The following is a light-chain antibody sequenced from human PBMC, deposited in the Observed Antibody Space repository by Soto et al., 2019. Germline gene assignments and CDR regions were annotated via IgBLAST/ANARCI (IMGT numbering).Light chain of an antibody. V-gene: IGKV3D-15*01. CDR3: QQYNSWPRT. CDR2: GAS. Sequence: EIVMTQSPATLSVSPGERATLSCRASQSVSSNLAWYQQKPGQAPRLLIYGASTRATGIPARLSGSGSGTEFTLSISSLQSEDSAVYYCQQYNSWPRTFGQGTKVDIK. J-gene: IGKJ1*01. CDR1: QSVSSN.